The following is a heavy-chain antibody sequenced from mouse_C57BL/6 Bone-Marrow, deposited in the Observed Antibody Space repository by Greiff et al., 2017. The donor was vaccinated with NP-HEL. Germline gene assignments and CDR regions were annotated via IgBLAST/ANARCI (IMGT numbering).Heavy chain of an antibody. V-gene: IGHV5-16*01. J-gene: IGHJ4*01. CDR3: AREGGLRRRTYAMGC. CDR1: GFTFSDYY. D-gene: IGHD2-4*01. Sequence: EVMLVESEGGLVQPGSSMKLSCTASGFTFSDYYMAWVRQVPEKGLEWVANINHDGGSTYYLDSLKGRSIISRDNAKNILYLQMSRLKSEDTATYDCAREGGLRRRTYAMGCWGRGTSVTVSS. CDR2: INHDGGST.